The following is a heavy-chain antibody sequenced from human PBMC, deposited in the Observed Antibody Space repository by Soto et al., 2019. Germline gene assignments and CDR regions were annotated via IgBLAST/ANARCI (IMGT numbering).Heavy chain of an antibody. CDR2: IKFDGSEK. J-gene: IGHJ4*02. V-gene: IGHV3-7*03. CDR3: VKDGGYCSSTTCYSPRNHYFDS. CDR1: GFTFSDYW. Sequence: EVQLVESGGGLVQPGGSLRVSCAASGFTFSDYWMSWVRQAPGKGPEWVANIKFDGSEKQYVDSVKGRFSISRDNSRNSLFLQMNSLRAGDTAVYYCVKDGGYCSSTTCYSPRNHYFDSWGQRTLVTVSS. D-gene: IGHD2-2*01.